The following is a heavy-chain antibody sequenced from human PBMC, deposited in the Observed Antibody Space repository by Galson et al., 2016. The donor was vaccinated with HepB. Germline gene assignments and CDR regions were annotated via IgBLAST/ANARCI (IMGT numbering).Heavy chain of an antibody. D-gene: IGHD2-15*01. V-gene: IGHV1-2*04. Sequence: SVQVSCKASGYTFTDYYIHWVRQAPGQGLEWMGCINPNSGGTSYGQHFQGWVTMTRDTSISPAYLELRRLRSDDTAVYYCARATRLPHPYYYGMDVWGQGTTVTVS. CDR3: ARATRLPHPYYYGMDV. J-gene: IGHJ6*02. CDR1: GYTFTDYY. CDR2: INPNSGGT.